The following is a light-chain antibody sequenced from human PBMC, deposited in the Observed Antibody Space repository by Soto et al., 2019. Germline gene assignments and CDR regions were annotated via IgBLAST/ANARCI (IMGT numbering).Light chain of an antibody. Sequence: QSLLTQSPSASASLGASVKLTCTLSSGHSSYAIAWHQQQPEKGPRYLMKLNSDGSHSKGDGIPDRFSGSSSGAERYLTFSSLQSEEEADYYCQTWGTGIRVLGTGTKVIVL. J-gene: IGLJ1*01. CDR1: SGHSSYA. CDR3: QTWGTGIRV. V-gene: IGLV4-69*01. CDR2: LNSDGSH.